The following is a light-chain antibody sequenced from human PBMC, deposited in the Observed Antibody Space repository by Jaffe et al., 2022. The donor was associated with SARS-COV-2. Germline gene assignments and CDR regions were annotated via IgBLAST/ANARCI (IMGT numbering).Light chain of an antibody. CDR1: SSDLDIYKF. CDR3: SSYTARVTAV. CDR2: DVI. Sequence: QSALTQPASVSGSPGQSITISCTETSSDLDIYKFVSWFQKHPGKAPRLLIYDVIHRPSGVSNRFSGSASGNTASLTISGLQAEDEADYYCSSYTARVTAVFGSGTKVTVL. J-gene: IGLJ1*01. V-gene: IGLV2-14*03.